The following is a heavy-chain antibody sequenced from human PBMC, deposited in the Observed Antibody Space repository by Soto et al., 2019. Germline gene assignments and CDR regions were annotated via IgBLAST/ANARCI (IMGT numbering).Heavy chain of an antibody. D-gene: IGHD3-10*02. J-gene: IGHJ6*02. Sequence: QVQLVQSGAEVKEPGDSVRVSCEASGYTFTAYYIHWVRRAPGQGLEWMGWINPKFGDTTYAQDFQGRVSMTRDMSSSTVYMELSRLTSDDTAIYYCERNMDYYYGRGSGNGHGVWGQGTTVTVFS. CDR3: ERNMDYYYGRGSGNGHGV. CDR2: INPKFGDT. V-gene: IGHV1-2*02. CDR1: GYTFTAYY.